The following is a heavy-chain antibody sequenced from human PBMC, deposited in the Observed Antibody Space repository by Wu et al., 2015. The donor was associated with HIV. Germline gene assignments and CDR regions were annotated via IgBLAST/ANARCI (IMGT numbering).Heavy chain of an antibody. V-gene: IGHV1-69*05. CDR1: GGSFKTYA. Sequence: QVQLVQSGAEVKKPGSSVKVSCKAFGGSFKTYALTWVRQAPGQGLEWMGGINPLFGTTRHAQKFQDRITITTDEAKTIAYLELSSLRSEDTAVHYCARNTDSVATSLYSLGVWGQGTTVTVSS. CDR3: ARNTDSVATSLYSLGV. CDR2: INPLFGTT. D-gene: IGHD6-19*01. J-gene: IGHJ6*02.